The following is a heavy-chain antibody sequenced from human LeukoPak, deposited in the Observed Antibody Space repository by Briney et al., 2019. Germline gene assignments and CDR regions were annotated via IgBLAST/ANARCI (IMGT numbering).Heavy chain of an antibody. CDR3: ARDRAAAPWGYFDY. V-gene: IGHV3-30-3*01. CDR1: GFTFSHYA. D-gene: IGHD6-13*01. CDR2: ISYDGSNI. Sequence: GGSLRLSCEASGFTFSHYAMHWVRQSPGKGLEWVALISYDGSNIQYADSVKGRFTISRDNSKNTLYLQMNTLRTEDTALYYRARDRAAAPWGYFDYWGQGTLVTVSS. J-gene: IGHJ4*02.